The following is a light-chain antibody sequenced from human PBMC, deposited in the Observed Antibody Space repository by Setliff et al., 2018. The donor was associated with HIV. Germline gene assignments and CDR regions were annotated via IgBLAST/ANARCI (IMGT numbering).Light chain of an antibody. Sequence: QSVLAQPASVSGSPGQSITISCTGTSSDVGGYKYVSWYQQHPGKAPKLMIYEVTNRPSGVSNRFSGSKSGNTASLTISGLQAEDEADYYCSSYTSIYTYVFGTGTRSPS. CDR1: SSDVGGYKY. V-gene: IGLV2-14*01. J-gene: IGLJ1*01. CDR3: SSYTSIYTYV. CDR2: EVT.